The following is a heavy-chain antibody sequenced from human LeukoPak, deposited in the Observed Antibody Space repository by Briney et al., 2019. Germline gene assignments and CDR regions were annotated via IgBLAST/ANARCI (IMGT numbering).Heavy chain of an antibody. V-gene: IGHV1-69*05. CDR3: ASSYSSSGDFDY. CDR2: IIPIFGTA. CDR1: GYTFTSYA. Sequence: ASVKVSCKASGYTFTSYAMHWVRQAPGQGLEWMGGIIPIFGTANYAQKFQGRVTITTDESTSTAYMELSSLRSEDTAVYYCASSYSSSGDFDYWGQGTLVTVSS. D-gene: IGHD6-6*01. J-gene: IGHJ4*02.